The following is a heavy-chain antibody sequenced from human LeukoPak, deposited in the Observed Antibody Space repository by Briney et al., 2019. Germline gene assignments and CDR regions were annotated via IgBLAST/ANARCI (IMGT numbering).Heavy chain of an antibody. CDR1: GYTFTSYD. J-gene: IGHJ4*02. CDR2: MNPNSGNT. V-gene: IGHV1-8*01. D-gene: IGHD3-10*01. CDR3: ARGPIRMVRGVIIKAQFDY. Sequence: ASVKVSCKASGYTFTSYDINWVRQATGQGLEWMGWMNPNSGNTGYAQKFQGRVTMTRNTSISTAYMELSSRRSEDTAVYYCARGPIRMVRGVIIKAQFDYWGQGTLVTVSS.